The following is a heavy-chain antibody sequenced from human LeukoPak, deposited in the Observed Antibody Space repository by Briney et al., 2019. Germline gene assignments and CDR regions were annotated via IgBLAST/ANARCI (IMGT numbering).Heavy chain of an antibody. D-gene: IGHD4-17*01. J-gene: IGHJ4*02. CDR3: ARGGADYVIGY. CDR1: GFTFSDYY. CDR2: ISSSSSYT. V-gene: IGHV3-11*06. Sequence: GGSLRLSCAASGFTFSDYYMSWIRQAPGKGLEWISFISSSSSYTNYADSVKGRFTISRDNTKNSLYLQMNNLRAEDTAVYYCARGGADYVIGYWGQGTLVTVSS.